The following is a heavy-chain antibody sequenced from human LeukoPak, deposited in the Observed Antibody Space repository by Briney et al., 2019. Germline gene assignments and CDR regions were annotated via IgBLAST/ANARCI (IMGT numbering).Heavy chain of an antibody. J-gene: IGHJ4*02. CDR2: IYYSGST. V-gene: IGHV4-39*07. CDR3: VRGGGSEVCDY. CDR1: GGSISSSSYY. Sequence: PSETLSLTCTVSGGSISSSSYYWGWIRQPPGKGLEWIGSIYYSGSTYYNPSLKSRVTISVDTSKNQFSLNVTSVTAADTAVYYCVRGGGSEVCDYWGQGTLVTVSS. D-gene: IGHD5-12*01.